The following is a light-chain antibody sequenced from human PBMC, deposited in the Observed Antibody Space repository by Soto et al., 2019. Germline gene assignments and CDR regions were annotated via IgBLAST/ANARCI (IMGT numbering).Light chain of an antibody. Sequence: EIVLTQSPGTLSLSPGDRATLSCRASQSLSSAYLVWYQQKPGQAPRLLIYGASTRATGIPDRFSGSGSGTDFTLTISRLESEDFAVYYCQQYGGSPSFGGGTRMEIK. J-gene: IGKJ4*01. V-gene: IGKV3-20*01. CDR2: GAS. CDR3: QQYGGSPS. CDR1: QSLSSAY.